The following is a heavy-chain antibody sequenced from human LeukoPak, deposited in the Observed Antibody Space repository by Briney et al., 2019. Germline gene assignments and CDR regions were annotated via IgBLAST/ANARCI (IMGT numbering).Heavy chain of an antibody. V-gene: IGHV3-30-3*01. D-gene: IGHD3-10*01. Sequence: GGSLRLSCAASGFTFSSYGMHWVRQAPGKGLEWVAVISYDGSNKYYADSVKGRFTISRDNSKNTLYLQMNSLRAEDTAVYYCARRGYFDYWGQGTLVTVSS. CDR2: ISYDGSNK. CDR1: GFTFSSYG. CDR3: ARRGYFDY. J-gene: IGHJ4*02.